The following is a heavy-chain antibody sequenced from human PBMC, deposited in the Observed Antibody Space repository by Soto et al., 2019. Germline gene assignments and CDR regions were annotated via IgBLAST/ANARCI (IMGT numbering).Heavy chain of an antibody. Sequence: QPGGSLTLSCAASGFMFSAYWMSWVRQAPGKGLEWVANIHGDGGKIYYVDSVKGRFTISRDNAKRSLYLQMNSLRAEDTAVYYCARDFYGGYTYGPGDYWGQGALVTVSS. V-gene: IGHV3-7*01. CDR2: IHGDGGKI. CDR1: GFMFSAYW. J-gene: IGHJ4*02. CDR3: ARDFYGGYTYGPGDY. D-gene: IGHD5-18*01.